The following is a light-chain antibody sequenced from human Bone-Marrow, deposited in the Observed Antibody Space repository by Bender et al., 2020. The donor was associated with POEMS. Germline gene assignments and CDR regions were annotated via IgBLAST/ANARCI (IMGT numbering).Light chain of an antibody. CDR2: EDS. V-gene: IGLV3-1*01. CDR3: QVWDRSSHQFV. Sequence: SFDFTQPPSVSVSPGQTASISCSGDKLGDKYVSWYQHKTGQSPIVVIYEDSARPSGIPERFSGSNSGNTATLTISGTQAMDEADYYCQVWDRSSHQFVFGSGTKVTVL. J-gene: IGLJ1*01. CDR1: KLGDKY.